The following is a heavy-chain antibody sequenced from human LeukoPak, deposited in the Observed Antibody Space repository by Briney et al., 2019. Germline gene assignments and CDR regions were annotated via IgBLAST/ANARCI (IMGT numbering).Heavy chain of an antibody. D-gene: IGHD6-19*01. CDR2: INHSGST. Sequence: SETLSLTCAVYGGSFSGYYWSWIRQPPGKGLEWIGEINHSGSTNYNPSLKSRVTISVDTSKNQFSLKLSSVTAADTAVYYCDISSGWRRWFDPWGQGTLVTVSS. CDR1: GGSFSGYY. V-gene: IGHV4-34*01. J-gene: IGHJ5*02. CDR3: DISSGWRRWFDP.